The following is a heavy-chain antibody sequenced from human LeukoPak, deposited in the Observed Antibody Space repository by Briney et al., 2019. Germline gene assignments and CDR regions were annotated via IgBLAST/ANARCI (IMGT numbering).Heavy chain of an antibody. D-gene: IGHD2-8*01. CDR1: GYAFTSYD. CDR2: MNPNTGHT. J-gene: IGHJ6*03. CDR3: ARGRTDCNNGVCYSNYYYMDV. Sequence: ASVKVSCKTSGYAFTSYDINWVRQAPGQGLEWMGWMNPNTGHTGSAEQFQGRVTMTRNTSISTAYMELSSLKSEDTATHYCARGRTDCNNGVCYSNYYYMDVWGKGTTVTVSS. V-gene: IGHV1-8*01.